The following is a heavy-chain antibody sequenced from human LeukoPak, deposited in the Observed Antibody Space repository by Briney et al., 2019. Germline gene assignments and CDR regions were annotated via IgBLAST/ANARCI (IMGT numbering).Heavy chain of an antibody. CDR3: AKVGGLAVAGTDNWMDP. V-gene: IGHV4-39*01. CDR2: IHYSGTT. D-gene: IGHD6-19*01. J-gene: IGHJ5*02. CDR1: GGSIRSSYY. Sequence: PSETLSLTCSVAGGSIRSSYYWGWIRQPPGKGLEWIGNIHYSGTTYYNPSLEGRVTISVDTSKNRFSLKLSSVTAADTAVYSCAKVGGLAVAGTDNWMDPWGQGTLVTVSS.